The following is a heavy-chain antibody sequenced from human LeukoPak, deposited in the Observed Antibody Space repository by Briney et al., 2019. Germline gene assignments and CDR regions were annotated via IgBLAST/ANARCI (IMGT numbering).Heavy chain of an antibody. CDR2: IYPGDSDT. J-gene: IGHJ4*02. V-gene: IGHV5-51*01. CDR3: ARYYYDSSGYYSADY. D-gene: IGHD3-22*01. CDR1: GYSITNYW. Sequence: GESLKISCKGSGYSITNYWIGWVRQMPGKGLEWMGIIYPGDSDTRYSPSFQGQVTISADKSINTAYLQWSGLKASDTAMYYCARYYYDSSGYYSADYWGQGTLVTVSS.